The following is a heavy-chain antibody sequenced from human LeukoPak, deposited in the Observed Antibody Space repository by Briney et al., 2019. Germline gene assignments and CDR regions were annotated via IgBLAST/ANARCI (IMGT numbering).Heavy chain of an antibody. CDR2: IFAGGAT. V-gene: IGHV3-66*01. CDR3: AKSRTDYDLDH. J-gene: IGHJ4*02. Sequence: GGSLSLSCAVSGVTVTNNYMTWVRQAAGKGLEWVSVIFAGGATFYADSVKGRFTISRDNSENTLSLQMNSLRAEDTAVYYCAKSRTDYDLDHWGQGILVTVSS. CDR1: GVTVTNNY. D-gene: IGHD4-17*01.